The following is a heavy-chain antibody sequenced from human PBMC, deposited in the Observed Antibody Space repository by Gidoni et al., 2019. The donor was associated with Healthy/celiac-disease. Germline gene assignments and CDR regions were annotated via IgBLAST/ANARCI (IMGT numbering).Heavy chain of an antibody. V-gene: IGHV3-30-3*01. CDR1: GFTFSSYA. CDR2: ISYDGSNK. Sequence: QVQLVESGGGVVQPGRSLRLSCAASGFTFSSYAMPWVRQAPGKVLEWVAVISYDGSNKYYADSVKGRFTISRDNSKNTLYLQMNSLRAEDTAVYYCASPYSSSSWGDAFDIWGQGTMVTVSS. CDR3: ASPYSSSSWGDAFDI. D-gene: IGHD6-6*01. J-gene: IGHJ3*02.